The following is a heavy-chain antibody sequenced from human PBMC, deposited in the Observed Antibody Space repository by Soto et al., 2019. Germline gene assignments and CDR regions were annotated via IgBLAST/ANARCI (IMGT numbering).Heavy chain of an antibody. Sequence: ASETLSLTCTVSGGSISSADYYWSCLRQPPGKGLEWIGYIYYSGSTFFNPSLKSRVTISKDTSRNQFSLRLNSVTAADTAVYYCARAIVVTIGGMDVWGQGTTVTVSS. CDR3: ARAIVVTIGGMDV. CDR1: GGSISSADYY. CDR2: IYYSGST. D-gene: IGHD5-12*01. V-gene: IGHV4-30-4*01. J-gene: IGHJ6*02.